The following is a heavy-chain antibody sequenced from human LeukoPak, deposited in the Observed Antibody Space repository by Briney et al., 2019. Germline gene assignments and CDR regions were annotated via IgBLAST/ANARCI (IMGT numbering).Heavy chain of an antibody. V-gene: IGHV4-59*01. CDR1: GGSISSYY. D-gene: IGHD2-15*01. CDR3: ARAKWGGHSNIGVVVAFPPPTVVAFDI. J-gene: IGHJ3*02. Sequence: PSETLSLTCTVSGGSISSYYWSWIRQPPGKGLEWIGYIYYSGSTNYNPSLKSRVTISVDTSKNQFSLKLSSVTAADTAVYYCARAKWGGHSNIGVVVAFPPPTVVAFDIWGQGTMVTVSS. CDR2: IYYSGST.